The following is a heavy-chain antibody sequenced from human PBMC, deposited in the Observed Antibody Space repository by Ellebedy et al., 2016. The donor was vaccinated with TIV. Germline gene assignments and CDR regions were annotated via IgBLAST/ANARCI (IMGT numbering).Heavy chain of an antibody. D-gene: IGHD1-14*01. Sequence: SETLSLXCTVSGGSLNLYYWSWIRQTPGKGLEWIGYSHFIGNTKYNPSLESRVTMSVDTSKKQCSLHLSSVTAADTAVYFCARLRQSRDRSHWYFDLWGRGTLVTVSS. J-gene: IGHJ2*01. CDR2: SHFIGNT. CDR3: ARLRQSRDRSHWYFDL. CDR1: GGSLNLYY. V-gene: IGHV4-59*01.